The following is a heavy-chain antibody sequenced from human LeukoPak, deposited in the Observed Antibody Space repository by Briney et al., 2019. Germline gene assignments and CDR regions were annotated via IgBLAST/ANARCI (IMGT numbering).Heavy chain of an antibody. D-gene: IGHD1-26*01. Sequence: GGSLRLSCAASGFTFDDYAMHWVRQAPGKGLEWVSGISWNSGSIGYADSVKGRFTISRDNAKNSLYPQMNSLRAEDTALYYCAHGSGSLVDGMDVWGQGTTVTVSS. CDR3: AHGSGSLVDGMDV. CDR2: ISWNSGSI. J-gene: IGHJ6*02. V-gene: IGHV3-9*01. CDR1: GFTFDDYA.